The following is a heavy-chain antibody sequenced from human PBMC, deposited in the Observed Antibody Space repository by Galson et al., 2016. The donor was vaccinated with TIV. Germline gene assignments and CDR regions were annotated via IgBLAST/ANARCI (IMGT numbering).Heavy chain of an antibody. Sequence: SLRLSCAASGFTFNNYAMHWVRQAPGKGLEWVSGISGSGGIMYIAESVKGRFAISRDNSRDTLYLQLNSLRAEDTAVYYCAKRRNYGGDALESWGQGTMVTVSA. CDR1: GFTFNNYA. V-gene: IGHV3-23*01. J-gene: IGHJ3*02. CDR3: AKRRNYGGDALES. D-gene: IGHD4-23*01. CDR2: ISGSGGIM.